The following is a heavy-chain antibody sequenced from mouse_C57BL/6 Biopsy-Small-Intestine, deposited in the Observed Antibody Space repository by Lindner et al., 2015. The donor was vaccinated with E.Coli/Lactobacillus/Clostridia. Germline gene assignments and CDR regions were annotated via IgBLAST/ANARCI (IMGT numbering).Heavy chain of an antibody. CDR2: IFPRDGST. J-gene: IGHJ2*01. Sequence: VQLQESGPELVKPGASVKLSCKASGYTFTSYDVNWVKQRPGQGLEWIGWIFPRDGSTKYNEKFKGKATLTVDTSSSTAYMELHSLTSEDSAIYFCARATYFDYWGQGTTLTVSS. V-gene: IGHV1-85*01. CDR1: GYTFTSYD. CDR3: ARATYFDY.